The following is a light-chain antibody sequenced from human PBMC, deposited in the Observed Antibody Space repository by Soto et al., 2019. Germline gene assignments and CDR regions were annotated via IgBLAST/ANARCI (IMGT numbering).Light chain of an antibody. CDR1: SSDVGGYNY. V-gene: IGLV2-14*01. Sequence: QSVLTQPASVSGSPGQSITISCTGTSSDVGGYNYVAWYQHHPGKAPKLMIYDVSNRPSGVSNRFSGSKSGNTASLTISGLQAEDEADYCCSSYTSSSTVLFGGGTKLTVL. J-gene: IGLJ2*01. CDR2: DVS. CDR3: SSYTSSSTVL.